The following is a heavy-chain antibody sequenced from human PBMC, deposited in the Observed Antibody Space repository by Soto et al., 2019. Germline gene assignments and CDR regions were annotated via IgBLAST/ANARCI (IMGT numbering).Heavy chain of an antibody. J-gene: IGHJ6*02. Sequence: PSETLSLTCAVYGGSFSGYYWSWIRQPPGKGLEWIGEINHSGSTNYNPSLKSRVTISVDTSKNQFSLKLSSVTAADTAVYYCARGNGEDCSGGSCYSYGMDVWGQGTTVTVSS. CDR1: GGSFSGYY. D-gene: IGHD2-15*01. CDR3: ARGNGEDCSGGSCYSYGMDV. V-gene: IGHV4-34*01. CDR2: INHSGST.